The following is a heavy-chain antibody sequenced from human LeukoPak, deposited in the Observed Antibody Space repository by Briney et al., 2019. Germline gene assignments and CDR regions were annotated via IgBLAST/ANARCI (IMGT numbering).Heavy chain of an antibody. V-gene: IGHV3-23*01. J-gene: IGHJ6*02. CDR1: GFTFGDYA. Sequence: GGSLRLSCTASGFTFGDYAMSWFRQAPGKGLECVSFISTSGDFTYYAASVKGRFTVSRDNSKNTLYLQMNSLRADDTAVYYCAGCSGGSCYSRGKYGVDVWGQGTTVIVSS. D-gene: IGHD2-15*01. CDR3: AGCSGGSCYSRGKYGVDV. CDR2: ISTSGDFT.